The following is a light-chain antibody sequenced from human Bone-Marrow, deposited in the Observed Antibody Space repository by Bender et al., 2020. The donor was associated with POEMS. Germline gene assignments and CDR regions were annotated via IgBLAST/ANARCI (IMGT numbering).Light chain of an antibody. CDR3: QALDTYSVI. CDR1: DLGDKY. Sequence: SYEVTQPPSVSVSPGQTASITCSGDDLGDKYVAWYQQKPGQSPVLVIYQDTKRPSGIPERFSGPNSGNTATLTISGTQAMDEADYYCQALDTYSVIFGGGTKLTVL. V-gene: IGLV3-1*01. CDR2: QDT. J-gene: IGLJ2*01.